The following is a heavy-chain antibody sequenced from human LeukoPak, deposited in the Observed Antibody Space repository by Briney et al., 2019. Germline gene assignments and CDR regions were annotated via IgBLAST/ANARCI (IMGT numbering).Heavy chain of an antibody. V-gene: IGHV1-18*01. CDR2: ISAYNGNT. J-gene: IGHJ4*02. D-gene: IGHD3-22*01. CDR3: ARGWDVRVAGVFVGYDSSPQYYFDY. CDR1: GYTFTSYG. Sequence: ASVKVSCKASGYTFTSYGISWVRQAPGQGLEWMGWISAYNGNTNYAQKLQGRVTMTTDTSTSTAYMELRSLRSDDTAVYYCARGWDVRVAGVFVGYDSSPQYYFDYWGQGTLVTVSS.